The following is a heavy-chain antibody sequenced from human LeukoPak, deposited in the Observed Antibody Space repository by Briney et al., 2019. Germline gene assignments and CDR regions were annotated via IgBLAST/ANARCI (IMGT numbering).Heavy chain of an antibody. CDR2: ISSSGGST. Sequence: GGSLRLSCAASGFTFSSYAMNWVRQAPGKGLEWVSAISSSGGSTYYVDSVKGRFTISRDNSKSTLYLQMNSLRAEDTAVYYCAKDPRRNYYDSSGYLVYWGQGTLVTVSS. D-gene: IGHD3-22*01. J-gene: IGHJ4*02. V-gene: IGHV3-23*01. CDR3: AKDPRRNYYDSSGYLVY. CDR1: GFTFSSYA.